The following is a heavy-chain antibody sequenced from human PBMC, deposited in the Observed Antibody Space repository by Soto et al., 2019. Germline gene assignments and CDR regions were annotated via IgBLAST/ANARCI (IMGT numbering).Heavy chain of an antibody. CDR1: GGSISSGDYY. V-gene: IGHV4-30-4*01. D-gene: IGHD4-17*01. Sequence: SSETLSLTCTVSGGSISSGDYYWSWIRQPPGKGLEWIGYIYYSGSTYYNPSLKSRVTISVDTSKNQFSLKLSSVTAADTAVYYCARSYGDYYFDYWGQGTLVTVSS. CDR3: ARSYGDYYFDY. CDR2: IYYSGST. J-gene: IGHJ4*02.